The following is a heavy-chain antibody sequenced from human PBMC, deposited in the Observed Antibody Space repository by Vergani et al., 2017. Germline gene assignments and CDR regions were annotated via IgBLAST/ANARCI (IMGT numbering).Heavy chain of an antibody. V-gene: IGHV3-30*18. Sequence: QVQLVESGGGVVQPGRSLRLSCAASGFTFSSYGMHWVRQAPGKGLEGVAVISYDGSNKYYADSVKGRFTISRDNSKNTLYLQMNSLRAEDTAVYYCAKGQDYYFDYWGQGTLVTVSS. D-gene: IGHD3/OR15-3a*01. CDR1: GFTFSSYG. CDR3: AKGQDYYFDY. J-gene: IGHJ4*02. CDR2: ISYDGSNK.